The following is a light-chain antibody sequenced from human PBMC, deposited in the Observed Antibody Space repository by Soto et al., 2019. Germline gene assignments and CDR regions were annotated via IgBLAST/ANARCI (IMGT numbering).Light chain of an antibody. V-gene: IGKV3-20*01. CDR3: QKYGSSRT. CDR2: GAS. CDR1: QSVSSSY. Sequence: EIVLTQSPGTLSLSPGERATLSCRASQSVSSSYLAWYQQKPGQAPRLLIYGASSRATGIPDRFSGSGSETDFTLTISRLEPEDFAVYYCQKYGSSRTFGQGTKVEIK. J-gene: IGKJ1*01.